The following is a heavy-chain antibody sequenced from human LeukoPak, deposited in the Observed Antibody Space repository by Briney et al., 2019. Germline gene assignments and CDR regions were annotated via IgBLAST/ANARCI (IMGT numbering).Heavy chain of an antibody. J-gene: IGHJ6*02. D-gene: IGHD2-2*01. V-gene: IGHV1-69*13. CDR1: GGTFSSYA. CDR3: ARGQYCSSTSCYYGKDYYYYYGMDV. Sequence: ASVKVSCKASGGTFSSYAISWVRQAPGQGLEWMGGIIPIFGTANYAQKFQGRVTITADESTSTAYMELSSLRSEDTAVYYCARGQYCSSTSCYYGKDYYYYYGMDVWGQGTTVTVSS. CDR2: IIPIFGTA.